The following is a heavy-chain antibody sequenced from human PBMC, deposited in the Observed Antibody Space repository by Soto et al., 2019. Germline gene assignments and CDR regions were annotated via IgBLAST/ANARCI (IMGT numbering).Heavy chain of an antibody. CDR2: IWYDGSNK. CDR3: ARGLRSYPFDY. Sequence: QVQLVESGGGVVQPGRSLRLSCAASGFTFSSYGMHWVRQAPGKGLEWVAVIWYDGSNKYYADSVKGRFTISRDNSKNTLYLQMNSLRAEDTAVYYCARGLRSYPFDYWGQGTLFTVSS. J-gene: IGHJ4*02. CDR1: GFTFSSYG. V-gene: IGHV3-33*01. D-gene: IGHD1-26*01.